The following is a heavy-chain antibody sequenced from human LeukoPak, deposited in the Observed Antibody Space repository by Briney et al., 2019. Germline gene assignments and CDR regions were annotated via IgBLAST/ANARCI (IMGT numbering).Heavy chain of an antibody. D-gene: IGHD3-3*01. V-gene: IGHV4-4*07. J-gene: IGHJ6*04. Sequence: SETLSLTCTVSGGSISSYYWSWILQPAGKGLAWIGRIYTSGSTNYNPSLKSRVTMSVDTSKNQFSLKLSSVTAADTAVYYCARERFLEWLFSLDVWGKGTTVTVSS. CDR1: GGSISSYY. CDR3: ARERFLEWLFSLDV. CDR2: IYTSGST.